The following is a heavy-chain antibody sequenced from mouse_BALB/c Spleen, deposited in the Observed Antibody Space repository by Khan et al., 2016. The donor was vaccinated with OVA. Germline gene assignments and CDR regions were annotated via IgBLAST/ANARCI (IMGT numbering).Heavy chain of an antibody. D-gene: IGHD1-1*01. CDR2: ISYSGRT. CDR1: GYSITSDYA. Sequence: VQLQESGPGLVKPSQSLSLTCTVTGYSITSDYAWNWIRQFPGNKLEWMGYISYSGRTSYNPSLKSRIPITRDTSKNLFFLQLNSVTTEDTATYYCARSVTITTVVATDFDYWGQGTTLTVSS. J-gene: IGHJ2*01. V-gene: IGHV3-2*02. CDR3: ARSVTITTVVATDFDY.